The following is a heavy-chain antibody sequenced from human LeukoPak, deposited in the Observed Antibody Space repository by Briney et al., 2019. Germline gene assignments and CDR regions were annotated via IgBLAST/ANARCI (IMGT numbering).Heavy chain of an antibody. CDR2: IKSKTDGGTT. J-gene: IGHJ4*02. Sequence: GGSLRLSCAASGFTFSNAWMSWVRQAPGKGLEWVGRIKSKTDGGTTDYAAPVTGRFTISRDDSKNTLYLQMNSLKTEDTAVYYCTTEDGGSYYFDYWGQGTLVTVSS. D-gene: IGHD3-16*01. V-gene: IGHV3-15*01. CDR3: TTEDGGSYYFDY. CDR1: GFTFSNAW.